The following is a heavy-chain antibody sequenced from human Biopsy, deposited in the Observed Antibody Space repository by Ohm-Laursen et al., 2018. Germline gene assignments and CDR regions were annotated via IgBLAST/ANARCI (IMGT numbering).Heavy chain of an antibody. CDR2: IYAGATT. V-gene: IGHV3-66*01. Sequence: SLRLSCAASKFTVRTNSMSWVRLAPGKGLGWVSVIYAGATTYYPDSVKGRFTISRDNSRNTVYLQMGSLRGEDTAVYFCARGSGSGFYFDQWGQGTLVTVSS. D-gene: IGHD2-15*01. J-gene: IGHJ4*02. CDR1: KFTVRTNS. CDR3: ARGSGSGFYFDQ.